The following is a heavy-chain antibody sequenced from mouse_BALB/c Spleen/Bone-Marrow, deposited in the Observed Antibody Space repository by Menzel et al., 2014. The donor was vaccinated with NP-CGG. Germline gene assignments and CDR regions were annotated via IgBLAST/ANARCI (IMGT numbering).Heavy chain of an antibody. V-gene: IGHV1S130*01. CDR3: ARSGFVY. CDR1: GYTFTSSW. D-gene: IGHD3-2*02. J-gene: IGHJ2*01. CDR2: IHPNSGNT. Sequence: QLQLRRCGAVLARPGPSVYLSCKASGYTFTSSWMHWAKQRPGQGLEWIGEIHPNSGNTNCNEKFKGEATLTVDTSSSTAYVDLSSLTSEDSAVYYCARSGFVYWGQGTTL.